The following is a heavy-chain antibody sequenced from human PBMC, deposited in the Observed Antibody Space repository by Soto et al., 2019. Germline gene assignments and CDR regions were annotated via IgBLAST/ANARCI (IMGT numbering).Heavy chain of an antibody. V-gene: IGHV3-23*01. CDR3: AKTYYDFSSGYYFDY. J-gene: IGHJ4*02. D-gene: IGHD3-3*01. CDR1: GFTLSRYV. CDR2: ISGNPGST. Sequence: GGSLRLSCAASGFTLSRYVMSWVRQAPGKGLEWVSSISGNPGSTYYADSVKGRFTISRDNSKKTLSLQMKSLRAEDTAVYYCAKTYYDFSSGYYFDYWGQGALVNVSS.